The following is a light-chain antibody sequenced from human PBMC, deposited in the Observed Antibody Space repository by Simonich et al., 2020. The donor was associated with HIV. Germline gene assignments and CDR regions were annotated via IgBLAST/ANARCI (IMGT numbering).Light chain of an antibody. CDR2: AAS. CDR3: QQAIGFPRT. V-gene: IGKV1-12*01. J-gene: IGKJ1*01. Sequence: DIQMTQSPSSVSASVGDRVTITCRASQGISSWLAWYQHKPGKAPKLLMYAASTLQSGVPSRFSCSGSGTKFTLTITSLQPEDFATYYCQQAIGFPRTFGQGTKVEVK. CDR1: QGISSW.